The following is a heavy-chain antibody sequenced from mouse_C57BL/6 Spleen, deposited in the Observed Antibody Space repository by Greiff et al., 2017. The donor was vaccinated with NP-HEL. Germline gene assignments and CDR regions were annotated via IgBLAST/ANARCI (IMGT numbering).Heavy chain of an antibody. V-gene: IGHV1-22*01. CDR1: GYTFTDYN. D-gene: IGHD1-1*01. CDR3: ARDYYYGSSYNAY. J-gene: IGHJ3*01. Sequence: VQLQQSGPELVKPGASVKMSCKASGYTFTDYNMHWVKQSHGKSLEWIGYINPNNGGTSYNQKFKGKATLTVNKSSSTAYMELRSLTSEDSAVYYCARDYYYGSSYNAYWGQGTLVTVSA. CDR2: INPNNGGT.